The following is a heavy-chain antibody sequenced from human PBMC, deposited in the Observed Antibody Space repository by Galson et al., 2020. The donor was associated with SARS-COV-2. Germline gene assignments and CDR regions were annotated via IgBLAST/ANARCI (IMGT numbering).Heavy chain of an antibody. Sequence: GESLKISCAASRFTFSRYAVHWVRQAPGKGLEWVAVISYDGRNTQYADSVKGQFTISRDNSKNTLYLQMNSLRPEDTAVYSCARDYYDSSGYSTNGMDVWGQGTTVTVSS. CDR2: ISYDGRNT. CDR1: RFTFSRYA. D-gene: IGHD3-22*01. J-gene: IGHJ6*02. V-gene: IGHV3-30*04. CDR3: ARDYYDSSGYSTNGMDV.